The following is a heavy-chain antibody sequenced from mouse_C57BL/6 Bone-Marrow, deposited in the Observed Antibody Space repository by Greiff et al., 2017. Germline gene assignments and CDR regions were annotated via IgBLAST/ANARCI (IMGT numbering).Heavy chain of an antibody. D-gene: IGHD1-1*01. J-gene: IGHJ2*01. CDR1: GYAFSSSW. V-gene: IGHV1-82*01. CDR3: ARSITTVVKFDY. CDR2: IYPGDGDT. Sequence: QVQPQQSGPELVKPGASVKISCKASGYAFSSSWMNWVKQRPGKGLEWIGRIYPGDGDTNYNGKFKGKATLTADKSSSTAYMQLSSLTSEDSAVYFCARSITTVVKFDYWGQGTTLTVSS.